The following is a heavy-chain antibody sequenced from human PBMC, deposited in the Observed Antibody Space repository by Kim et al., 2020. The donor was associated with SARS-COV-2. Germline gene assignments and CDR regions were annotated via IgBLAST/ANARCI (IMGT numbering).Heavy chain of an antibody. D-gene: IGHD3-3*01. J-gene: IGHJ6*02. CDR2: INHSGVT. CDR3: ARGRAGVVPSPILGLGPYYEYFALES. V-gene: IGHV4-34*01. CDR1: VGSFSGYH. Sequence: SETLSLTCAVYVGSFSGYHWTWIRQSPGKGLEWIGEINHSGVTKYSPSLGSRVALSVDTSKNQFSLKMKSVTAADTAVYFCARGRAGVVPSPILGLGPYYEYFALESGARGPRSASP.